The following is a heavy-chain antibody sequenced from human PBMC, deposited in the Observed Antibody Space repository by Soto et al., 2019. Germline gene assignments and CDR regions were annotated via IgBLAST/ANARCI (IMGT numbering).Heavy chain of an antibody. CDR2: INPSADST. D-gene: IGHD6-6*01. J-gene: IGHJ6*02. CDR3: ARPGLYSSSSRGMDV. Sequence: GASVKVSCKASGYTFISYYMHWVRQAPGQGLEWMGIINPSADSTNYAQKFQGRVTMTRDTSTSTVYMELRSLRSEDTAVYYCARPGLYSSSSRGMDVWGQGTTVTVPS. V-gene: IGHV1-46*01. CDR1: GYTFISYY.